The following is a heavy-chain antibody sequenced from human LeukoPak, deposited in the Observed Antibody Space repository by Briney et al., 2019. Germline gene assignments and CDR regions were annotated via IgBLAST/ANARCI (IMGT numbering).Heavy chain of an antibody. J-gene: IGHJ4*02. D-gene: IGHD3-22*01. CDR3: ATLDSSGSLDY. V-gene: IGHV4-59*01. CDR1: GGSISSYY. CDR2: IYYSGST. Sequence: SETLSLTCTISGGSISSYYWSWIRQPPGKGLEWIGYIYYSGSTNYNPSLKSRVTISVDTSKNQFSLKLSSVTAADTAVYYCATLDSSGSLDYWGQGTLVTVSS.